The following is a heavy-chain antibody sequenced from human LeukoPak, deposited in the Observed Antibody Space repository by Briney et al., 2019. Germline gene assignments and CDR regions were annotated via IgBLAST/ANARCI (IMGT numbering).Heavy chain of an antibody. V-gene: IGHV3-23*01. CDR1: GFTFDDYA. CDR3: AKGGAVSRKSIIMVRGTRRYYYNMDV. D-gene: IGHD3-10*01. Sequence: PGGSLRLSCAASGFTFDDYAMHWVRQAPGKGLEWVSHISDNGGSTDYADSVKGRFTISRDNSKNTLYLQINSLRAEDTAVYYCAKGGAVSRKSIIMVRGTRRYYYNMDVWGKGTTVTISS. CDR2: ISDNGGST. J-gene: IGHJ6*03.